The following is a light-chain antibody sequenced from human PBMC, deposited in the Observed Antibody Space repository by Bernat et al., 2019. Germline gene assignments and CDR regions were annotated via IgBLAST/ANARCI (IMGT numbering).Light chain of an antibody. CDR3: QQYNGLPPT. CDR1: QGINIY. CDR2: SAN. V-gene: IGKV1-16*01. J-gene: IGKJ1*01. Sequence: RVTITCRASQGINIYLNWFQQKPGKAPKLLIYSANRLESGVPSRFSGSGSGTEFTLTIGSLQPEDFATYYCQQYNGLPPTCGQGTKVEIK.